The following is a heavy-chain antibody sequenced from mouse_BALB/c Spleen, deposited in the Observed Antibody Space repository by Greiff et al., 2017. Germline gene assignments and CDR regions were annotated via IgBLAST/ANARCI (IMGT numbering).Heavy chain of an antibody. CDR2: INPDSSTI. Sequence: EVKLMESGGGLVQPGGSLKLSCAASGFDFSRYWMSWVRQAPGKGLEWIGEINPDSSTINYTPSLKDKFIISRDNAKNTLYLQMSKVRSEDTALYYCARPDDYGGSMWFAYWGQGTLVTVSA. CDR3: ARPDDYGGSMWFAY. CDR1: GFDFSRYW. V-gene: IGHV4-1*02. D-gene: IGHD2-4*01. J-gene: IGHJ3*01.